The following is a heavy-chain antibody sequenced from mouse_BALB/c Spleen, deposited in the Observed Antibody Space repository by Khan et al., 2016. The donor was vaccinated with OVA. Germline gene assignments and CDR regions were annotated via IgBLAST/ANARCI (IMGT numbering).Heavy chain of an antibody. Sequence: EVQLQESGPGLVKPSQSLSLTCSVTGYSITSGYFWNWIRQFPGNNLEWLGYIRYDGDSNYNPSLKNRISITCDTSKNQFFLKLNSVPPEDTATYLCARGCSSGPAWFAYWGQGTLVTVSA. J-gene: IGHJ3*01. V-gene: IGHV3-6*02. CDR1: GYSITSGYF. CDR3: ARGCSSGPAWFAY. D-gene: IGHD3-1*01. CDR2: IRYDGDS.